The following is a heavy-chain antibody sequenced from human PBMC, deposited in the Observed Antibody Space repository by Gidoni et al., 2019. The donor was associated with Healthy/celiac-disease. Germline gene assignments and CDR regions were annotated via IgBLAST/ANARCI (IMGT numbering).Heavy chain of an antibody. D-gene: IGHD2-2*01. V-gene: IGHV1-69*01. Sequence: VQLVQSGAEVKQPGSSVQVSCTASGGTFSSYAISWVRQAPGQGLEWMGGIIPIFGTANYAQKFQGRVTITADESTSTAYRELSSLRSEETAVYYCATEGRSTSSITPPGASRYWGQGTLVTVSS. CDR3: ATEGRSTSSITPPGASRY. CDR2: IIPIFGTA. CDR1: GGTFSSYA. J-gene: IGHJ4*02.